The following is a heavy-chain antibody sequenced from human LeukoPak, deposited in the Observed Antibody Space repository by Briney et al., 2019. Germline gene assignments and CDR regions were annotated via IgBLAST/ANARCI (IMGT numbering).Heavy chain of an antibody. CDR1: GGSFSGYY. J-gene: IGHJ4*02. CDR3: ARARPYVWGSYRSPYDY. CDR2: INHSGST. V-gene: IGHV4-34*01. Sequence: SETLSLTCAVYGGSFSGYYWSWIRQPPGKGLEWIGEINHSGSTNYNPSLKSRVTISVDTSKNQFSLKLSSVTAADTAVYYCARARPYVWGSYRSPYDYRGQGTLVTVSS. D-gene: IGHD3-16*02.